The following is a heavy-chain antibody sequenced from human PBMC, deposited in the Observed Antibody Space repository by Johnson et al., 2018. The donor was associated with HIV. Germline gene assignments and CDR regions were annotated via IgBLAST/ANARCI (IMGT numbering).Heavy chain of an antibody. CDR1: GFTFNNFA. J-gene: IGHJ3*02. CDR3: ARACSDGSCYTTRWAFDI. Sequence: QVQLVESGGGVVQPGRSLRLSCAASGFTFNNFAMHWVRQAPGKGLELVAVISYDGSNKAFADSLKGRFTISRDNSKNTGYLQMNSLRVEDSAVYYCARACSDGSCYTTRWAFDIWGQGTLVTVSS. CDR2: ISYDGSNK. V-gene: IGHV3-30-3*01. D-gene: IGHD2-15*01.